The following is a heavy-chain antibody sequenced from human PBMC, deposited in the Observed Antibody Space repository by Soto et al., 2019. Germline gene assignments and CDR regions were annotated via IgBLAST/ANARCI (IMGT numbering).Heavy chain of an antibody. V-gene: IGHV3-74*01. CDR2: INSDGSST. CDR1: GFTFSSYW. Sequence: GGSLRLSCAASGFTFSSYWMHWVRQAPGKGLVWVSRINSDGSSTSYADSVKGRFTISRDNAKNTLYLQMNSLRAEDTAVYYCARGDYYGSSGYYYPHFDYWGQGTLVTVSS. CDR3: ARGDYYGSSGYYYPHFDY. J-gene: IGHJ4*02. D-gene: IGHD3-22*01.